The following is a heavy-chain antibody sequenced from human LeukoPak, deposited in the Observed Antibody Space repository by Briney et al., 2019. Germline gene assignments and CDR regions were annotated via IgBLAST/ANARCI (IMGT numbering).Heavy chain of an antibody. J-gene: IGHJ4*02. V-gene: IGHV3-23*01. CDR2: ISSSGGST. CDR3: AKGAWYNWNHYFDY. Sequence: GGSLRLSCTAYGFTFSSVGMSWVRQAPGKGLEWVSAISSSGGSTYYADSVKGRLTISRDNSKNTLYLQMNSLRAEDTAVYYCAKGAWYNWNHYFDYWGQGTLVTVSS. CDR1: GFTFSSVG. D-gene: IGHD1-20*01.